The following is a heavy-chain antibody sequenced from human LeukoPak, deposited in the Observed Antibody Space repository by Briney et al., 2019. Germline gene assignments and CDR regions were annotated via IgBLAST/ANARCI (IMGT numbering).Heavy chain of an antibody. D-gene: IGHD2-2*01. CDR3: ARGWIVVVPAAIGSYWFDP. Sequence: GASVKVSCKASGYTFTGYYMHWVRQAPGQGLEWMGWINPNSGGTNYAQKFPGRVTMTRDTSISTAYMELSRLRSDDTAVYYCARGWIVVVPAAIGSYWFDPWGQGTLVTVSS. J-gene: IGHJ5*02. CDR1: GYTFTGYY. V-gene: IGHV1-2*02. CDR2: INPNSGGT.